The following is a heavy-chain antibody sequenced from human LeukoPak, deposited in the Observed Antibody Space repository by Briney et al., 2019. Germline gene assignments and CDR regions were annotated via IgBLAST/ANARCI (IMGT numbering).Heavy chain of an antibody. J-gene: IGHJ4*02. Sequence: PGGSLRLSCAASGFTFSSYAMSWVRQAPGKGLEWVSAISGSGGSTYYADSVKGRFTISRDNSKNTLYLQMNSLRAEDTAVYYCAKVSSMVRGVKLRYFDYWGQGTLVTVSS. CDR3: AKVSSMVRGVKLRYFDY. CDR2: ISGSGGST. V-gene: IGHV3-23*01. CDR1: GFTFSSYA. D-gene: IGHD3-10*01.